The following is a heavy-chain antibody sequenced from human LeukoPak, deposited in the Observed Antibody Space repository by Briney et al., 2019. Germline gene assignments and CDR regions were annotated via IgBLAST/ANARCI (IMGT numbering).Heavy chain of an antibody. J-gene: IGHJ5*02. CDR3: ARALMTLVRGVPRTTWFDP. CDR2: INESGTT. CDR1: GGSFSGYC. V-gene: IGHV4-34*01. Sequence: SETLSLTCAVFGGSFSGYCWTWVRQAPGKGLEWIGEINESGTTNYNPSLDNRVTISVDRSKNQFSLKVTSLTAADTAVFYCARALMTLVRGVPRTTWFDPWGPGTLVTVSS. D-gene: IGHD3-10*01.